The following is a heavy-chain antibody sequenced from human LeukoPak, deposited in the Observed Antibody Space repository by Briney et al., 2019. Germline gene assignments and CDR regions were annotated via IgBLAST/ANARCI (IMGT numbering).Heavy chain of an antibody. D-gene: IGHD2-15*01. J-gene: IGHJ5*02. V-gene: IGHV4-59*01. CDR1: GGSISSYY. Sequence: SSETLSLTCTVSGGSISSYYWSGIRQPPGKGLEWIGYIYYSGSTNYNPSLKSRVTISVDTSKNQFSLKLSSVTAADTAVYYCATYRAYCSGGSCINWFDPWGQGTLVTVSS. CDR3: ATYRAYCSGGSCINWFDP. CDR2: IYYSGST.